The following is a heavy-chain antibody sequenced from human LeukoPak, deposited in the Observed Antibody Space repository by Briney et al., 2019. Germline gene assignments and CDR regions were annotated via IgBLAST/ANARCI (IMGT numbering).Heavy chain of an antibody. J-gene: IGHJ5*02. V-gene: IGHV4-34*01. CDR1: GGPFSGYY. CDR3: ARRRRIAAAPWGGGWFDP. Sequence: SETLSLTCAVYGGPFSGYYWSWIRQPPGKGLEWIGEINHSGSTNYNPSLKSRVTISVDTSKNQFSLKLSSVTAADTAVYYCARRRRIAAAPWGGGWFDPWGQGTLVTVSS. CDR2: INHSGST. D-gene: IGHD6-13*01.